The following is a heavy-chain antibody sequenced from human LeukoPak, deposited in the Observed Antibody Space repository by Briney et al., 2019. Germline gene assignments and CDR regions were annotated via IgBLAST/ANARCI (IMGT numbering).Heavy chain of an antibody. CDR1: GYTFTSYD. J-gene: IGHJ4*02. D-gene: IGHD1-1*01. CDR3: AKAPPYKHYFDY. V-gene: IGHV1-8*01. CDR2: MNPNSGNT. Sequence: ASVKVSCKASGYTFTSYDINWVRQATGQGLEWMGWMNPNSGNTGYAQKFQGRVTMTRNTSISTAYMELSSLRSEDTAVYYCAKAPPYKHYFDYWGQGTLVTVSS.